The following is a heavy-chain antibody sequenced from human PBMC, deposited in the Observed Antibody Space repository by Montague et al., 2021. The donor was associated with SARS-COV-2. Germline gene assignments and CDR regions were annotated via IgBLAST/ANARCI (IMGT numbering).Heavy chain of an antibody. CDR1: GFSLSTSGMC. J-gene: IGHJ4*02. V-gene: IGHV2-70*01. D-gene: IGHD3-9*01. CDR2: IDWDDDK. CDR3: ARMMYDILTGYYIGFDY. Sequence: PALVKPTQTLTLTCTFSGFSLSTSGMCVSWIRQPPGKALEWLALIDWDDDKYYSTSLKTRPTISKDTSKNQVVLTMTNMDPVDTATYYCARMMYDILTGYYIGFDYWGQGTLVTVSS.